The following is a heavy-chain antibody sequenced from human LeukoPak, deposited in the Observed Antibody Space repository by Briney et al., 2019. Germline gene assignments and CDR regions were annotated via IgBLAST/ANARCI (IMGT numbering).Heavy chain of an antibody. CDR1: GFTFSGSA. CDR2: IYSDGST. CDR3: ARALRGYSYVLDY. J-gene: IGHJ4*02. V-gene: IGHV3-66*01. D-gene: IGHD5-18*01. Sequence: HPGGSLRLSCAASGFTFSGSAMNWVRQAPGKGLEWVSIIYSDGSTYFADSVKGRFTISRDNSKNTLYLQMNSLRADDTAVYYCARALRGYSYVLDYWGQGALVTVPS.